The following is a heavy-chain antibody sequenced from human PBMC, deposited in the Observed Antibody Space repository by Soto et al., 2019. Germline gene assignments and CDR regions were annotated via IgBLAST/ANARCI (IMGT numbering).Heavy chain of an antibody. CDR1: GGSFSGYY. D-gene: IGHD5-12*01. CDR3: ARWGTVATNRLLNAFDI. V-gene: IGHV4-34*01. Sequence: SETLSLTCAVYGGSFSGYYWSWIRQPPGKGLEWIGEINHSGSTNYNPSLKSRVTISVDTSKNQFSLKLSSVTAADTAVYYCARWGTVATNRLLNAFDIWGQGTMVTVSS. J-gene: IGHJ3*02. CDR2: INHSGST.